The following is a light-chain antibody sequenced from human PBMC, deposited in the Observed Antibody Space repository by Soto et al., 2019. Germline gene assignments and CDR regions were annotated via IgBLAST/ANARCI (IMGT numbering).Light chain of an antibody. CDR3: GTWDSSLSAFYV. V-gene: IGLV1-51*02. CDR1: SSNIGNNY. CDR2: ENN. J-gene: IGLJ1*01. Sequence: QSVLTQPPSVSAAPGQKVTISCSGSSSNIGNNYVSWYQQLPGTAPKLLIYENNKRPSGIPDRFSGSKSGTSATLGITGLQTGDEADYYCGTWDSSLSAFYVFGTGTKLPVL.